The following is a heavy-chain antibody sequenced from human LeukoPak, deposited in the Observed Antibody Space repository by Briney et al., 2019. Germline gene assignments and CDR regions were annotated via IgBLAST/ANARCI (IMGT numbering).Heavy chain of an antibody. V-gene: IGHV1-18*01. Sequence: ASETVSCKASGYTFTSYGISWVRQAPGQGLEWMGWISAYNGNNNYAQKHQGRDTMTTDTSTSTAYMELRSLRSDDTAVYDCARDCSSTSCYAGSAFGIWGQGTMVTVSS. CDR1: GYTFTSYG. CDR2: ISAYNGNN. D-gene: IGHD2-2*01. CDR3: ARDCSSTSCYAGSAFGI. J-gene: IGHJ3*02.